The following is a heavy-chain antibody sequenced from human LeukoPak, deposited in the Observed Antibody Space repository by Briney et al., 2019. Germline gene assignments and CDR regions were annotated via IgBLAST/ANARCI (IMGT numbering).Heavy chain of an antibody. CDR3: TKDPGAYYYDSSGYYPSSMDY. CDR1: GFTFSSYG. CDR2: ISNDGNNK. J-gene: IGHJ4*02. D-gene: IGHD3-22*01. Sequence: PGGSLRLSCAAPGFTFSSYGMHWVRQAPGKGLEWVAVISNDGNNKYYADSMKGRFTISRDNSKNTLYLQMSSLRAEDTAIYYCTKDPGAYYYDSSGYYPSSMDYWGQGTLVTVSS. V-gene: IGHV3-30*18.